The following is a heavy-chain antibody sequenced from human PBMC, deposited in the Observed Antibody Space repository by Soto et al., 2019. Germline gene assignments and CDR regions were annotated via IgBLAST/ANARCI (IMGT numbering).Heavy chain of an antibody. J-gene: IGHJ6*03. CDR3: ARERIMITFGGVIVTEGAYYYYMDV. V-gene: IGHV3-48*01. Sequence: SLRLSCAASVFTFSSYSMNWVLQSPVKLLELFSYIISSSSTIYYADSVKGRFTISRDNAKNSLYLQMNSLRAEDTAVYYCARERIMITFGGVIVTEGAYYYYMDVWGKGTTVTVSS. CDR2: IISSSSTI. CDR1: VFTFSSYS. D-gene: IGHD3-16*02.